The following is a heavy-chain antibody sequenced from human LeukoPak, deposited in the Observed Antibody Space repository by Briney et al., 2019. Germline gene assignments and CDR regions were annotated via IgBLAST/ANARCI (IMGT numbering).Heavy chain of an antibody. CDR2: TYFRSKWYN. V-gene: IGHV6-1*01. CDR3: ARKYSSGSFDY. CDR1: GDSVSSTSVA. Sequence: SQTLSLTCAISGDSVSSTSVAWNWIRQSPSRGLEWLGRTYFRSKWYNDSAVSVESRIIITPDTSKNQFSLHLNPVTPEDTAVYYCARKYSSGSFDYWGQGTLVTVSS. J-gene: IGHJ4*02. D-gene: IGHD3-22*01.